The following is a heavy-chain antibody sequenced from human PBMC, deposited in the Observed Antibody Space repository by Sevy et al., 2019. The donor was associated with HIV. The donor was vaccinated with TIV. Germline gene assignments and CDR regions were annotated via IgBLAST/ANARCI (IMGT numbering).Heavy chain of an antibody. CDR1: GYTFTSYG. D-gene: IGHD3-22*01. CDR3: AREGRYYYDSSGYYETYYYYGMDV. CDR2: ISAYNGNT. Sequence: ASVKVSCKASGYTFTSYGISWVRQAPGQGLEWMGWISAYNGNTNYAQKLQGTVTMTTDTSTSTAYMELRSLRSDDTAVYYCAREGRYYYDSSGYYETYYYYGMDVWGQGTTVTVSS. J-gene: IGHJ6*02. V-gene: IGHV1-18*01.